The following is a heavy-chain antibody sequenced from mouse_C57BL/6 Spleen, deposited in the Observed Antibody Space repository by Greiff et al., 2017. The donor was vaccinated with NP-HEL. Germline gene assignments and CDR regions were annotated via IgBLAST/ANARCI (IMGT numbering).Heavy chain of an antibody. Sequence: QVQLKQPGAELVKPGASVKLSCKASGYTFTSYWMHWVKQRPGQGLEWIGMIHPNSGSTNYNEKFKSKATLTVDKSSSTAYMQLSSLTSEDSAVYYCARQGYYDYDGVYFDYWGQGTTLTVSS. CDR3: ARQGYYDYDGVYFDY. CDR2: IHPNSGST. V-gene: IGHV1-64*01. CDR1: GYTFTSYW. J-gene: IGHJ2*01. D-gene: IGHD2-4*01.